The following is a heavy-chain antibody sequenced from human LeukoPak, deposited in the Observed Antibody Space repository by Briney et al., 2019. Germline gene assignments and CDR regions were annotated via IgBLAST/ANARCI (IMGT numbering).Heavy chain of an antibody. CDR2: ISSDSRTI. J-gene: IGHJ4*02. CDR3: ARDEAHSSSPSFDY. Sequence: LPGGSLRLSCAASGFTFSSYSMNWVRQAPGKGLEWVSYISSDSRTIYYADSVKGRFTISRDNAKNSLYLQMKSLRDEDTAVYYCARDEAHSSSPSFDYWGQGTLVTVSS. D-gene: IGHD6-6*01. CDR1: GFTFSSYS. V-gene: IGHV3-48*02.